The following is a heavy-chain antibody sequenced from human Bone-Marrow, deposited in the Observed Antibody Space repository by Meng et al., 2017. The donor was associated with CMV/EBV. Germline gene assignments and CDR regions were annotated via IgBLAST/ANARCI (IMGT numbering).Heavy chain of an antibody. J-gene: IGHJ4*02. Sequence: GESLKISCTASGFTFGDYAMSWVRQAPGKGLEWVSAISSSGAGTYYADSVKGRFTISRDNSKNTLSLQMDRLRAEDTAVYYCAKWIYCSGGRCQQAFDYWGQGALVTVSS. V-gene: IGHV3-23*01. CDR1: GFTFGDYA. CDR2: ISSSGAGT. CDR3: AKWIYCSGGRCQQAFDY. D-gene: IGHD2-15*01.